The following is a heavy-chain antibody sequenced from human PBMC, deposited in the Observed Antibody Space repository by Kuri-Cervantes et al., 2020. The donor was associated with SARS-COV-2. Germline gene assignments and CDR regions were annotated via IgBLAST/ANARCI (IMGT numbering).Heavy chain of an antibody. Sequence: GGSLRLSCAASGFTFSSYSMDWVRQAPGKGLEWVSSISSSSSYIYYADSVKGRFTISRENAKNSLYLQTNSLRAGDTAVYYCARGGSGSYPSPYYFDYWGQGTLVTVSS. CDR3: ARGGSGSYPSPYYFDY. D-gene: IGHD1-26*01. CDR2: ISSSSSYI. V-gene: IGHV3-21*01. J-gene: IGHJ4*02. CDR1: GFTFSSYS.